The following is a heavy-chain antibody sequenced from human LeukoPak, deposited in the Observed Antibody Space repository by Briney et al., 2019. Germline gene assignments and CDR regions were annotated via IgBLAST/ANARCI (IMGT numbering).Heavy chain of an antibody. D-gene: IGHD6-6*01. Sequence: ASVKVSCKASGYTFTTYGINCLRQVHGPWLESMEWISVYNGNTKYAQKFQGRVTMTTDTSTSTAYMELRSLRSDDTAVYYCARDHIAVRPGHFDYWGQGTLVTVSS. V-gene: IGHV1-18*01. CDR1: GYTFTTYG. J-gene: IGHJ4*02. CDR3: ARDHIAVRPGHFDY. CDR2: ISVYNGNT.